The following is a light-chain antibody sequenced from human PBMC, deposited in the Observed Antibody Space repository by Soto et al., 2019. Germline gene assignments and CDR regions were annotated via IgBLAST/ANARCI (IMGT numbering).Light chain of an antibody. Sequence: DIQMTQSPSTLSAFVGDRITITCRASQSVGRLLAWYQQRPGEAPKVLIWDASTLRRGVPSRFRASGSGTEFTLTISSLEPEDFATYYCQHYNSYSEAFGQGTKVELK. CDR2: DAS. CDR1: QSVGRL. V-gene: IGKV1-5*01. CDR3: QHYNSYSEA. J-gene: IGKJ1*01.